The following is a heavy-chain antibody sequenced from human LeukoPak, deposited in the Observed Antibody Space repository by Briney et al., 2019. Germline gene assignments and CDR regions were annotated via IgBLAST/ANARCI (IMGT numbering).Heavy chain of an antibody. Sequence: VASVKVSCKASGYTFTIYYMHWVRQAPGQGLEWMGIINPSGGSTSYAQKFQGRVTMTRDTSTSTVYMELSSLRSEDTAVYYCARALAVAGIDYWGQGTLVTVSS. CDR1: GYTFTIYY. J-gene: IGHJ4*02. V-gene: IGHV1-46*01. D-gene: IGHD6-19*01. CDR3: ARALAVAGIDY. CDR2: INPSGGST.